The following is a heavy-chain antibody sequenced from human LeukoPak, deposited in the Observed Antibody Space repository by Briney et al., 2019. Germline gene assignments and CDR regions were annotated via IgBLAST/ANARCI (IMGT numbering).Heavy chain of an antibody. CDR1: GGSISSSNW. V-gene: IGHV4-4*02. CDR3: ARDGLLWFGELSPRDYYYMDV. D-gene: IGHD3-10*01. CDR2: IYHSGST. Sequence: SETLSLTCSVSGGSISSSNWWSWVRQPPGKGLEWIGEIYHSGSTNYNPSLKSRVTISVDKSKNQFSLKLSSVTAADTAVYYCARDGLLWFGELSPRDYYYMDVWGKGTTVTVSS. J-gene: IGHJ6*03.